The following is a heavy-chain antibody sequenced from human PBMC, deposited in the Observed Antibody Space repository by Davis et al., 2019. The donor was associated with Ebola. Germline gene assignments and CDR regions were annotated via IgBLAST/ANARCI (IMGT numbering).Heavy chain of an antibody. CDR2: IIPILGIA. D-gene: IGHD5-18*01. CDR3: AGALAMVTIDY. CDR1: GYTFTSYA. V-gene: IGHV1-69*04. J-gene: IGHJ4*02. Sequence: AASVTVSCKASGYTFTSYAMHWVRQAPGQGLEWMGRIIPILGIANYAQKFQGRVTITADKSTSTAYMELSSLRSEDTAVYYCAGALAMVTIDYWGQGTLVTVSS.